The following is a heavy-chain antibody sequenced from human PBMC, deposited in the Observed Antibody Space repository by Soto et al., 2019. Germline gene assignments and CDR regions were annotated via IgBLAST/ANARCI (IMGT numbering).Heavy chain of an antibody. D-gene: IGHD3-3*01. CDR2: MNPNSGNT. CDR3: ARGPNRDFWSALGFPTPEDAFDI. Sequence: ASVKVSCKASGYTFTSYDINWVRQATGQGLEWMGWMNPNSGNTGYAQKFQGRVTMTRNTSISTAYMELSSLRSEDTAVYYCARGPNRDFWSALGFPTPEDAFDIWGQGTMVTVSS. J-gene: IGHJ3*02. CDR1: GYTFTSYD. V-gene: IGHV1-8*01.